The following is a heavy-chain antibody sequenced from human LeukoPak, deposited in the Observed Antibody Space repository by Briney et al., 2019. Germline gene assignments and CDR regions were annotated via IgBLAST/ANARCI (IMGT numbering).Heavy chain of an antibody. V-gene: IGHV1-69*06. CDR3: ARVVLLWFGESTYYYYGMDV. CDR2: IIPIFGTA. CDR1: GGTFSSYA. Sequence: SVKVSCKASGGTFSSYAIGWVRQAPGQGLEWMGGIIPIFGTANYAQKFQGRVTITADKSTSTAYMELSSLRSEDTAVYYCARVVLLWFGESTYYYYGMDVWGKGTTVTVSS. J-gene: IGHJ6*04. D-gene: IGHD3-10*01.